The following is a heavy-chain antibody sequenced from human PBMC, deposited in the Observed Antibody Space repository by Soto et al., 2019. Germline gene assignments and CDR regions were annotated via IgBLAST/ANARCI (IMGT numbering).Heavy chain of an antibody. CDR1: GGTFSSDA. CDR2: IIPIFGTA. V-gene: IGHV1-69*05. CDR3: ARDFSGPMDY. J-gene: IGHJ4*02. Sequence: ASVQVCCEASGGTFSSDAMSWVREAPGQGLEWMGGIIPIFGTANYAQKFQGRVTMTRDTSTSTVYMELSSLSSEDPAVYYCARDFSGPMDYWGRGTPVTVSS. D-gene: IGHD3-10*01.